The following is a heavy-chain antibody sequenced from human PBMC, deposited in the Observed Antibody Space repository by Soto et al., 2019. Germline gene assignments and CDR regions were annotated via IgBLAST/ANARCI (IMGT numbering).Heavy chain of an antibody. D-gene: IGHD3-10*01. J-gene: IGHJ4*02. CDR2: IYSGGYT. CDR3: GTRPGGGGY. V-gene: IGHV3-53*01. Sequence: EVQLVESGGGLIQPGGSLRLSCAVSGFTVSNNYMSWVRQAPGKGLEGVSVIYSGGYTAYGDSVKGRFTISRDNSKNTLYLKRNTRGPHAPAVFYWGTRPGGGGYWGQGTLVTVSS. CDR1: GFTVSNNY.